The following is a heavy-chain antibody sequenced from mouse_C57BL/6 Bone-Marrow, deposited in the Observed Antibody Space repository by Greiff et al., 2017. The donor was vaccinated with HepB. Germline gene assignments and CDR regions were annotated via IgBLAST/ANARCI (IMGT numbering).Heavy chain of an antibody. D-gene: IGHD1-1*01. CDR2: INYDGSST. CDR3: ARDQDYGSPYWYFDV. V-gene: IGHV5-16*01. Sequence: DVQLVESEGGLVQPGSSMKLSCTASGFTFSDYYMAWVRQVPEKGLEWVANINYDGSSTYYLDSLKSRFIISRDNAKNILYLQMSSLKSEDTATYYCARDQDYGSPYWYFDVWGTGTTVTVSS. J-gene: IGHJ1*03. CDR1: GFTFSDYY.